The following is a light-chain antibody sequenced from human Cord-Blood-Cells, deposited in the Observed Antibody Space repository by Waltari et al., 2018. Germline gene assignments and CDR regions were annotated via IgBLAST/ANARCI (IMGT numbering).Light chain of an antibody. V-gene: IGKV3-15*01. CDR3: QQYNNWPPYT. CDR1: QSVSSN. Sequence: EIVMTQSPATLSVSPGERATLSYRASQSVSSNLAWYQQKPGQAPRLLIYGASTRATGIPARFSGSGSGTEFTLTISSLQSEDVAVYYCQQYNNWPPYTFGQGTKLEIK. CDR2: GAS. J-gene: IGKJ2*01.